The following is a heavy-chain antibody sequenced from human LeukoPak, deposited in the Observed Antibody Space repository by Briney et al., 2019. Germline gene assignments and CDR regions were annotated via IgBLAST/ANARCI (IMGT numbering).Heavy chain of an antibody. D-gene: IGHD2-2*01. CDR3: ARECPASSTSCYHDAFDI. CDR1: GSTINTYG. V-gene: IGHV3-7*01. J-gene: IGHJ3*02. CDR2: INEDGSEE. Sequence: QSGGSLRLSCIMSGSTINTYGFHWFRQAPGKGPEWVANINEDGSEERYVDSVKGRFTISRDNAKNSLYLQMNSLRAEDTAVYYCARECPASSTSCYHDAFDIWGQGTMVTVSS.